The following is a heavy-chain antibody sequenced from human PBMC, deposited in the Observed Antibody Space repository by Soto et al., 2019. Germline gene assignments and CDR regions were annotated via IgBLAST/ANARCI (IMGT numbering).Heavy chain of an antibody. D-gene: IGHD3-9*01. J-gene: IGHJ6*02. Sequence: PGGSLRLSCAASGVSFSNTWMHWVRQAPGKGLVWVSHVNSDGSNTNYADFVKGRFTVSRDNARNTVYLQMNSLRADDTAVYYCAKDWSYGLDVWGQGTTVTVSS. CDR3: AKDWSYGLDV. CDR2: VNSDGSNT. CDR1: GVSFSNTW. V-gene: IGHV3-74*01.